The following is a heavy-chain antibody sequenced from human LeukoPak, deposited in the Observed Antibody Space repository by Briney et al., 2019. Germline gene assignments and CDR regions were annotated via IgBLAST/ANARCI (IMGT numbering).Heavy chain of an antibody. J-gene: IGHJ5*02. CDR2: IIPIFGTA. D-gene: IGHD6-6*01. CDR3: APWGNEYSSS. CDR1: GYTFTGYY. Sequence: SVKVSCKASGYTFTGYYMHWVRQAPGQGLEWMGGIIPIFGTANYAQKFQGRVTITTDESTSTAYMELSSLRSEDTAVYYCAPWGNEYSSSWGQGTLVTVSS. V-gene: IGHV1-69*05.